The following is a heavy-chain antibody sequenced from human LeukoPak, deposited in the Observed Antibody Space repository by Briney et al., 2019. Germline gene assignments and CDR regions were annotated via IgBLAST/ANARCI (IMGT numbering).Heavy chain of an antibody. CDR3: ARHNNWGFDY. CDR1: GYSSASYW. V-gene: IGHV5-51*01. CDR2: IHPNDAST. J-gene: IGHJ4*02. Sequence: GESLKISCKASGYSSASYWIGWVRQTSGKGLEWMAIIHPNDASTIYSPSFQGQVTISADRSISTAYLQWNTLKASDTAIYYCARHNNWGFDYWDRGTLLTVSS. D-gene: IGHD7-27*01.